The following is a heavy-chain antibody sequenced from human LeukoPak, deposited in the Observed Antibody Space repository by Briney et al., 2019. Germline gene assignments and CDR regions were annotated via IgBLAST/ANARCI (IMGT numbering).Heavy chain of an antibody. D-gene: IGHD6-19*01. CDR1: GFTFHDYA. CDR2: ICGDGGST. V-gene: IGHV3-43*02. CDR3: AKDRLRPYSSGWYYLDY. J-gene: IGHJ4*02. Sequence: GGSLRLSCAASGFTFHDYAIHWVGQAPGKGLDWVCLICGDGGSTFYADSVKGRLTISRDNNKNSQSLQMNSLRTEDTALYYCAKDRLRPYSSGWYYLDYWGQGTLVTVSS.